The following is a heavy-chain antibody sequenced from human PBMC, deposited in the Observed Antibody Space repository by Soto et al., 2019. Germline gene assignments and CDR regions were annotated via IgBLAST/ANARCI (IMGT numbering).Heavy chain of an antibody. CDR2: INHSGST. V-gene: IGHV4-34*01. CDR3: ARTRMYYDFWSGSHGLYYFDY. D-gene: IGHD3-3*01. CDR1: GGSFSGYY. Sequence: SETLSLTCAVYGGSFSGYYWSWIRQPPGKGLEWIGEINHSGSTNYNPSLKSRVTISVDTSKNQFSLKLSSVTAADTAVYYCARTRMYYDFWSGSHGLYYFDYWGQGTLVTVSS. J-gene: IGHJ4*02.